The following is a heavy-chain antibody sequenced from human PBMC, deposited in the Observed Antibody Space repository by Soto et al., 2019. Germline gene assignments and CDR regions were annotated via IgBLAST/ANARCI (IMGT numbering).Heavy chain of an antibody. Sequence: EVQLVESGGGLVQPGRSLRLSCAASGFTFDDYAMQWVRQAPGKGLEWVSGISWNSGSIGYACTVKGRFTISRDNGKTSWYLQLNSGGAEDTAMYYGAKDRYSVVVTATYYWGEGTLVTDSA. V-gene: IGHV3-9*01. CDR3: AKDRYSVVVTATYY. CDR1: GFTFDDYA. D-gene: IGHD2-21*02. J-gene: IGHJ4*02. CDR2: ISWNSGSI.